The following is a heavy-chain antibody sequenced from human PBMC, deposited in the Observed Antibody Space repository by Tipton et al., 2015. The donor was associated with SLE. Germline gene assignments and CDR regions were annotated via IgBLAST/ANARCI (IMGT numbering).Heavy chain of an antibody. J-gene: IGHJ3*01. D-gene: IGHD2-8*01. Sequence: SLRLSCATSGFTFSNFAVHWIRQAPGKGLEWVAHISYDGDNEYYSDSVKGRFTISRDNSKNTLYLQMNGLRADDTAVYYCARDGALIDVFDVWGQGAMVTVSS. CDR1: GFTFSNFA. CDR2: ISYDGDNE. V-gene: IGHV3-30*14. CDR3: ARDGALIDVFDV.